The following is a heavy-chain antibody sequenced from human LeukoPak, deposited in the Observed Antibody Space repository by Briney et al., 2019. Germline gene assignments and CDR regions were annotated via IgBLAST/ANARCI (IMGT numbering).Heavy chain of an antibody. CDR1: GFTFGNYW. Sequence: GGSLRLSCAASGFTFGNYWMSWVRQAPGKGPEWVAHINMDGSEKYYVDSVKGRFTISRDNAKNSLYLQMNSLKVEDTAVYYCTRDKVTYWGPGTLVTVSS. J-gene: IGHJ4*02. V-gene: IGHV3-7*01. CDR2: INMDGSEK. CDR3: TRDKVTY.